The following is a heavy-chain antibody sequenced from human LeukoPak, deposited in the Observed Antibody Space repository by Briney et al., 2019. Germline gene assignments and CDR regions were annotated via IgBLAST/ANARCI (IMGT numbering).Heavy chain of an antibody. CDR1: GFTFSSYW. D-gene: IGHD4-17*01. J-gene: IGHJ4*02. V-gene: IGHV3-7*03. Sequence: GGSLRLSCAASGFTFSSYWMSWVRQAPGKGLQWVANIKQDGGEKYYVDSVKGRFTISRDNAKNSLYLQMNSLRAEDTAVYYCARSPTVTRNSLFDYWGQGTLVTVSS. CDR3: ARSPTVTRNSLFDY. CDR2: IKQDGGEK.